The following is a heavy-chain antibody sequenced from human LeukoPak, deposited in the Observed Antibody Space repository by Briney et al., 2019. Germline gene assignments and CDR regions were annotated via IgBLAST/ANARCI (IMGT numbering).Heavy chain of an antibody. CDR2: NGTAGDT. V-gene: IGHV3-13*01. D-gene: IGHD3-22*01. CDR3: ARVRYDSSGYYDI. CDR1: GFTFSSYD. Sequence: GGSLRLSCAASGFTFSSYDMHWVRQATGKGLEWVSANGTAGDTYYPGSVKGRFTISRENAKNSLYLQLNSLRAGDTAVYYCARVRYDSSGYYDIWGQGTMVTVSS. J-gene: IGHJ3*02.